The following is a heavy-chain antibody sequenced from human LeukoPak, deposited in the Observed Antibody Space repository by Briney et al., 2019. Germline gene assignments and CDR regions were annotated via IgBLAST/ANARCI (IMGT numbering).Heavy chain of an antibody. CDR2: INPSGGST. V-gene: IGHV1-46*01. CDR1: GYTFTSYY. D-gene: IGHD3-10*01. CDR3: ARASIYGFGY. J-gene: IGHJ4*02. Sequence: ASVKVSCKASGYTFTSYYMHWVRQAPGQGLEWVGIINPSGGSTNYAQKFQGRVTLTRDTSTSTVYMELSSLRSEDTAVYYCARASIYGFGYWGQGTLVTVSS.